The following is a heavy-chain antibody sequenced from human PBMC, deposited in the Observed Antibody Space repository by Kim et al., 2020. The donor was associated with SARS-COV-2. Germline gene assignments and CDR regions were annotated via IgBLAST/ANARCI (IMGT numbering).Heavy chain of an antibody. J-gene: IGHJ5*02. V-gene: IGHV4-39*07. CDR3: ARALGDYYYDSSGYYYLNWFDP. D-gene: IGHD3-22*01. CDR1: GGSISSSSYY. Sequence: SETLSLTCTVSGGSISSSSYYWGWIRQPPWKGLEWIGSIYYSGSTYYNPSLKSRVTIPVDTSKNQFSLKLSSVTAADTAVYYCARALGDYYYDSSGYYYLNWFDPWGQGTLVTVSS. CDR2: IYYSGST.